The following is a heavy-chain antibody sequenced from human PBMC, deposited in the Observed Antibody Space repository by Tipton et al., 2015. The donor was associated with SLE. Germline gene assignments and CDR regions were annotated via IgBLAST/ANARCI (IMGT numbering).Heavy chain of an antibody. CDR3: ARATDYGGNYRDH. CDR2: INHSGST. CDR1: GGSFSGYY. Sequence: TLSLTCAVYGGSFSGYYWSWIRQPPGKGLEWIGEINHSGSTNYNPSLKSRVTISVDTSKNQFSLKLSSVTAADTAVYYCARATDYGGNYRDHWGQGTLVTVSS. J-gene: IGHJ4*02. D-gene: IGHD4-23*01. V-gene: IGHV4-34*01.